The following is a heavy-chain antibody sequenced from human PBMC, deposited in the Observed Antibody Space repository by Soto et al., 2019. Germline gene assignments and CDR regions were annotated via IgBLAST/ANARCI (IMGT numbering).Heavy chain of an antibody. CDR3: ARQRRITMIVVARTPFDY. CDR1: GYSCTSYW. Sequence: LKISCKGSGYSCTSYWISWVRQMPGKGLEWMGRIDPSDSYTNYSPSFQGHVTISADKSISTAYLQWSSLKASDTAMYYCARQRRITMIVVARTPFDYWGQGTLVTVSS. D-gene: IGHD3-22*01. CDR2: IDPSDSYT. J-gene: IGHJ4*02. V-gene: IGHV5-10-1*01.